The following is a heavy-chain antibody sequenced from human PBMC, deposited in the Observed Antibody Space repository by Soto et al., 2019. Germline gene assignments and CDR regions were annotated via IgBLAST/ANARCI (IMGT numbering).Heavy chain of an antibody. D-gene: IGHD3-9*01. V-gene: IGHV4-39*01. CDR2: IHYRGKT. CDR3: ARLEGLATISYYFDF. Sequence: QLQLQALGPGLVKPSETLSLTCSVSGDSINSDKYYWGWIHQPPGKGLEWIGSIHYRGKTYYNPSLLTRVTIPLAKSRSQFSLKLKSVTAAASAVYFCARLEGLATISYYFDFWGQGAQVTVSS. J-gene: IGHJ4*02. CDR1: GDSINSDKYY.